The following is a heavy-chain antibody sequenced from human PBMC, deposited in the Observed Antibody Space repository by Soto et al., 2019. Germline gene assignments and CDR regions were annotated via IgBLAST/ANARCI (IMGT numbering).Heavy chain of an antibody. D-gene: IGHD6-6*01. Sequence: PGGSLRLSCSASGFTFSSYAMHWVRQAPGKGLEYVSAIISNGGSTYYADSVKGRFTISRDNSKNTLYLQMSSLRAEDTAVYYCAADIAARRMGDYWGQGPLTTVSS. CDR2: IISNGGST. CDR3: AADIAARRMGDY. CDR1: GFTFSSYA. V-gene: IGHV3-64D*06. J-gene: IGHJ4*02.